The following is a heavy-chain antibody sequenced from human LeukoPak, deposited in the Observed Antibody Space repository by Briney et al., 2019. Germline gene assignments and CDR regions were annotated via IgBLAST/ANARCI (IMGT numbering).Heavy chain of an antibody. CDR3: AREGLQTYNWNYYVGNYYYYHMDV. J-gene: IGHJ6*03. Sequence: SVKVSCKASGGTFSSYAISWVRQAPGQGLEWMGRIIPIFGTANYAQKFQGRVTITTDESTSTAYMELSSLRSEDTAVYYCAREGLQTYNWNYYVGNYYYYHMDVWGKGTTVTVSS. CDR1: GGTFSSYA. D-gene: IGHD1-7*01. V-gene: IGHV1-69*05. CDR2: IIPIFGTA.